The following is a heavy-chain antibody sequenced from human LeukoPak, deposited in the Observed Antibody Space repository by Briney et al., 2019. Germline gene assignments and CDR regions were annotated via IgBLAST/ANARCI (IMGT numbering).Heavy chain of an antibody. CDR1: GFTFSSYA. CDR2: ISGSGGSI. J-gene: IGHJ3*01. CDR3: AKDQGSSSGWYSRDGFAL. V-gene: IGHV3-23*01. D-gene: IGHD6-19*01. Sequence: GSLRLYCAASGFTFSSYAMSWVRQAPGKGLGWVSAISGSGGSIYYADSVKGRFTISRDNSKNTLYLQMNSLRAEDTAVYYCAKDQGSSSGWYSRDGFALWGRGTMVTVSS.